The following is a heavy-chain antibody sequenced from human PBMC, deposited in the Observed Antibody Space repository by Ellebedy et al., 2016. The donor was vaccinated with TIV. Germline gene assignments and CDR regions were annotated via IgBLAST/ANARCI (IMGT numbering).Heavy chain of an antibody. Sequence: GESLKISCAASGFTFSSYSMESVRQAPGKGLEWVSSISSGGRYINYADSVQGRFTISRDNTQNSLFLQMDSLRAEDTAVYYCARGAHYAMDVWGQGTTVTVSS. CDR2: ISSGGRYI. CDR3: ARGAHYAMDV. CDR1: GFTFSSYS. V-gene: IGHV3-21*01. J-gene: IGHJ6*02.